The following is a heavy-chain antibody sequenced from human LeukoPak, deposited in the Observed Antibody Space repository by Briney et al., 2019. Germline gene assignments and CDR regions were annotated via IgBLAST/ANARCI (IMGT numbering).Heavy chain of an antibody. D-gene: IGHD3-10*01. V-gene: IGHV1-69*04. CDR2: IIPILGIA. CDR1: GGTFSSYA. J-gene: IGHJ4*02. CDR3: ARARRFGELLWLADDY. Sequence: ASVKVSCKASGGTFSSYAISWVRQAPGQGLEWMGRIIPILGIANYAQKFQGRVTITADKSTSTAYMELSSLRSEDTAVYYCARARRFGELLWLADDYWGQGTLATVSS.